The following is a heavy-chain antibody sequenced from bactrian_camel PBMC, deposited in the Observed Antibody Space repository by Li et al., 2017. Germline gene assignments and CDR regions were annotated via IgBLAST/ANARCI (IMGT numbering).Heavy chain of an antibody. D-gene: IGHD1*01. V-gene: IGHV3S35*01. CDR1: GFTFSSYA. Sequence: VQLVESGGGLVQPGGSLRLSCAASGFTFSSYAMSWVRQAPGKGLEWVSSSSSGALSLVYADSVKGRFTISRDNAKNTVYLLMNSLKPEDTAVYYCVKPNPDARGGFDHWGQGTQVTVS. J-gene: IGHJ4*01. CDR3: VKPNPDARGGFDH. CDR2: SSSGALSL.